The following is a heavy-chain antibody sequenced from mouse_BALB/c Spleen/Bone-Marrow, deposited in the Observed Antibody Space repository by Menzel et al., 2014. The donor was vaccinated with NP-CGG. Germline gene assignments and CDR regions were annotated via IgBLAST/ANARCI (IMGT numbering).Heavy chain of an antibody. J-gene: IGHJ4*01. CDR2: IHPGSGGT. V-gene: IGHV1-15*01. Sequence: VHLVESGAELVRPGASVKLSCKALGYTFTDYEMHWVKQTPEHGLEWIGAIHPGSGGTAYNQKFKGKATLTADKSSSTAYMELSSLTPEDSAVYYCTRGGLRHYAMDCWGQGTSVTVSS. D-gene: IGHD2-4*01. CDR1: GYTFTDYE. CDR3: TRGGLRHYAMDC.